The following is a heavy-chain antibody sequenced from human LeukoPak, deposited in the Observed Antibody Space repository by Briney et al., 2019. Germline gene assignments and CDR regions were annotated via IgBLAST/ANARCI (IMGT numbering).Heavy chain of an antibody. J-gene: IGHJ4*02. CDR2: ISSGSSSI. V-gene: IGHV3-48*01. Sequence: GGSLRLSCAASGFTFSSYSMNWVRQAPGKGLEWVSYISSGSSSIYYADSVKGRFTISRDNAKNSLYLQMNSLSAEDTALYYCARGGYSYGYGGNDYWGQGTLVTVSS. CDR3: ARGGYSYGYGGNDY. D-gene: IGHD5-18*01. CDR1: GFTFSSYS.